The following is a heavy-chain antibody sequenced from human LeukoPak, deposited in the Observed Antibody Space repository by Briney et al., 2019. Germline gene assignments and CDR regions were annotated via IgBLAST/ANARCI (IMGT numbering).Heavy chain of an antibody. CDR1: GGSISSDSYY. CDR2: IYTSGST. J-gene: IGHJ3*02. CDR3: ETERGGSILTLAFDI. V-gene: IGHV4-61*02. D-gene: IGHD5-12*01. Sequence: SQTLSLTCTVSGGSISSDSYYWSSIRQPAGTGLEWVGRIYTSGSTNYNPSLKSRVTISVDTSKNQISLKLSSVTAADTDVYYCETERGGSILTLAFDICGQGTMVTVSS.